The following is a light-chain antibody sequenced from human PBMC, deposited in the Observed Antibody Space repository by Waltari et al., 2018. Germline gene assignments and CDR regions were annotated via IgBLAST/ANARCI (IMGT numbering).Light chain of an antibody. Sequence: QSALTQPASVSGSPGQSITLSCTGTSSDVGGSNYVSWYQQPPGKAPKLIIFDVSNRPSGVSSRFSGSKSGNTASLTISGLQAQDEADYYCSSYISSDTLELFGGGTSLTVL. CDR3: SSYISSDTLEL. V-gene: IGLV2-14*03. CDR2: DVS. J-gene: IGLJ2*01. CDR1: SSDVGGSNY.